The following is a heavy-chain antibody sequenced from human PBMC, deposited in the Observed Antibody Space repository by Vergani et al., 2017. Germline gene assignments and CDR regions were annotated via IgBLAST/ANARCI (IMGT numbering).Heavy chain of an antibody. CDR3: ARRGSGNRGYYYYYGMDV. V-gene: IGHV3-30-3*01. Sequence: QVQLVESGGGVVQPGRSLRLSCAASGFTFSSYAMHWVRQAPGKGLEWVAVISYDGSNKYYADSVKGRFTISRDNSKNTLYLQMNSLRAEDTAVYYCARRGSGNRGYYYYYGMDVWGQGTTVTVSS. J-gene: IGHJ6*02. D-gene: IGHD3-10*01. CDR1: GFTFSSYA. CDR2: ISYDGSNK.